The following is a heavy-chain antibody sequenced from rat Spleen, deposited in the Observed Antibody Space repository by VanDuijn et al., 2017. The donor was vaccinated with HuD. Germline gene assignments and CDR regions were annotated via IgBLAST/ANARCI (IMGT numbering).Heavy chain of an antibody. CDR2: ISTGGGST. Sequence: EVQLVESGGGLVQPGRSLKLSCAASGFTFSNYYMAWVRQAPTKGLEWVAYISTGGGSTYYRDSVKGRFTISRDNAKSTLYLQMDSLRSEDTATYYCTTRGTGWFAYWGQGTLVTVSS. J-gene: IGHJ3*01. V-gene: IGHV5-27*01. D-gene: IGHD4-3*01. CDR1: GFTFSNYY. CDR3: TTRGTGWFAY.